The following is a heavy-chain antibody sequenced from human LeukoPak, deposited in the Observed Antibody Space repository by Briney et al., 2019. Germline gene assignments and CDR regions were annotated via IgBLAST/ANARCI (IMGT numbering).Heavy chain of an antibody. CDR2: IKQDESEK. D-gene: IGHD4-17*01. CDR1: GFTFSSYW. J-gene: IGHJ4*02. CDR3: ARAYGDYGFLLLDY. V-gene: IGHV3-7*01. Sequence: GGSLRLSCAASGFTFSSYWMSWVRQAPGKGLEWVANIKQDESEKYYVDSVKGRFTISRDNAKNSLYLQMNSLRAEDTAVYYCARAYGDYGFLLLDYWGQGTLVTVSS.